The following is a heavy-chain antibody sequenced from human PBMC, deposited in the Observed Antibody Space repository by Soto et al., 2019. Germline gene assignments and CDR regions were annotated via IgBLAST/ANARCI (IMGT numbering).Heavy chain of an antibody. D-gene: IGHD7-27*01. CDR1: GWPIRTVTYY. CDR2: IYNGGST. Sequence: SDSLSLTFNDLGWPIRTVTYYWSWILHPPDKGLEWIGHIYNGGSTYNNPSLKSRVTISVDTSKNQFSLKLSSVSAADTAVYYCTRGPSGDKVDYWGQGTLVTVSS. CDR3: TRGPSGDKVDY. J-gene: IGHJ4*02. V-gene: IGHV4-30-4*02.